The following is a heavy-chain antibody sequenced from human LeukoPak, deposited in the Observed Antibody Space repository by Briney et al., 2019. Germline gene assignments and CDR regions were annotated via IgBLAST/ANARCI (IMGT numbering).Heavy chain of an antibody. V-gene: IGHV4-59*01. CDR1: GGSISTYY. J-gene: IGHJ3*02. CDR3: ARYRNEAIFAFDN. Sequence: SSATLSLTCPVSGGSISTYYWSWIRQPPGKGLEWIGYIYYSGSTNYNPSLKSRVTRSVDTSKNQISLKQSSGTAADTAVYYCARYRNEAIFAFDNWGQGTMVTVSS. D-gene: IGHD3-3*02. CDR2: IYYSGST.